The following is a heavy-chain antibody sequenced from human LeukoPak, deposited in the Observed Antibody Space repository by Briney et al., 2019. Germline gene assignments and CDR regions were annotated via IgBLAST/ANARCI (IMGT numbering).Heavy chain of an antibody. Sequence: PGGSLRLSCAASGFTFSSYSMNWVRQAPGKGLEWVSYISSSSSTIYYADSVKGRFTISRDNAKNSLYLQMNSLRAEDTAVYYCARDLDPSRPDSSGSCYDYWGQGTLVTVSS. CDR1: GFTFSSYS. J-gene: IGHJ4*02. CDR2: ISSSSSTI. V-gene: IGHV3-48*04. CDR3: ARDLDPSRPDSSGSCYDY. D-gene: IGHD3-22*01.